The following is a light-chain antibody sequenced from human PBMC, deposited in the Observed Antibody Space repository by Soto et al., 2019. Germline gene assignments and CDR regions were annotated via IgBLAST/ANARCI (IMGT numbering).Light chain of an antibody. CDR3: SSYRSSITYV. Sequence: QSALTQPASVSGSPGQSITISCTGTSSDVGGYKYVSWYQQHPGKAPKLMIYEVSKRPSGVSNRFSGSKSGNTASLTISGLQAEDEADYYCSSYRSSITYVFGTGTKLTVL. J-gene: IGLJ1*01. CDR1: SSDVGGYKY. CDR2: EVS. V-gene: IGLV2-14*01.